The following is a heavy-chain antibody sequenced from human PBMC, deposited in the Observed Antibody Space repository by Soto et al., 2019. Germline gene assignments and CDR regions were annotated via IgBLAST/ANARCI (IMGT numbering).Heavy chain of an antibody. Sequence: GQSLKISCKGSGYSFTSYWIGWVCQMPVKGLEWMGIIYPGDSDTRYSPSFQGQVTISADKSISTAYLQWSCLKASDTAMYYCARHSGRPGGSAAYLALEYWGQGTLVTVSS. CDR1: GYSFTSYW. J-gene: IGHJ4*02. CDR2: IYPGDSDT. CDR3: ARHSGRPGGSAAYLALEY. D-gene: IGHD3-10*01. V-gene: IGHV5-51*01.